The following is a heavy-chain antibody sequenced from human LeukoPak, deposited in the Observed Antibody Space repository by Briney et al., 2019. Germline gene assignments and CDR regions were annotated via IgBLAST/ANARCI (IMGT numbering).Heavy chain of an antibody. V-gene: IGHV1-69*06. CDR1: GGTFSSYA. CDR2: IIPIFGTA. CDR3: ARRSGGGYCSGGSCYPYYYYGMDV. Sequence: SVKVSCKASGGTFSSYAISWVRQAPGQGLEWMGGIIPIFGTANYAQKFQGRVTITADKSTSTAYMELSSLRSEDTAVYYCARRSGGGYCSGGSCYPYYYYGMDVWGKGTTVTVSS. D-gene: IGHD2-15*01. J-gene: IGHJ6*04.